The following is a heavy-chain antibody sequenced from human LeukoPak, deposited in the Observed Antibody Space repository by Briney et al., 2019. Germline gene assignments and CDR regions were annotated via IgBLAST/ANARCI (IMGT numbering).Heavy chain of an antibody. Sequence: GGSLRLSCAASGFTVSSNYMSWVRQAPGKGLEWVSVIYSGGSTYYADSVKGRFTISRDNSKNTLYLQMNSLRAEDTAVYYCAKDSHAFKYDFWSGFDYWGQGTLVTVSS. CDR2: IYSGGST. CDR1: GFTVSSNY. D-gene: IGHD3-3*01. V-gene: IGHV3-66*02. CDR3: AKDSHAFKYDFWSGFDY. J-gene: IGHJ4*02.